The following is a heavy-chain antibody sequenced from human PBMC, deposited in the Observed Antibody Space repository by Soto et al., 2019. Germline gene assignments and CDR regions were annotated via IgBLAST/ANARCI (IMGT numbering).Heavy chain of an antibody. J-gene: IGHJ4*02. CDR2: IYYSGST. CDR3: ARGRILELRFDY. CDR1: GGSISSYY. V-gene: IGHV4-59*01. Sequence: SETLSLTCTVSGGSISSYYWSWIRQPPGKGLEWIGYIYYSGSTNYNPSLKSRVTISVDTSKNQFSLKLSSVTAAGTAVYYCARGRILELRFDYWGQGTLVTVSS. D-gene: IGHD1-7*01.